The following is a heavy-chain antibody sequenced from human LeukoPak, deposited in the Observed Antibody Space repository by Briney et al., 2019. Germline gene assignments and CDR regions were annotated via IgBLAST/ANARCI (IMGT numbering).Heavy chain of an antibody. CDR3: AREGAMVSDY. D-gene: IGHD5-18*01. J-gene: IGHJ4*02. CDR1: GYTFTSHG. Sequence: ASVKVSCKASGYTFTSHGISWVRQAPGQGLEGMGWSSAYTGNTNYAQKLQGRVTMTTDTSTSTAYMELRSMRSDDTAVYYCAREGAMVSDYWGQGTLVTVAS. CDR2: SSAYTGNT. V-gene: IGHV1-18*01.